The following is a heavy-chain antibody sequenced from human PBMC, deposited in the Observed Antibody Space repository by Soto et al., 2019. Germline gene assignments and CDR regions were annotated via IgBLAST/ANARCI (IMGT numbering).Heavy chain of an antibody. J-gene: IGHJ3*02. CDR3: AKAAENNYDSSGYPRGAFDI. Sequence: GGSLRLSCAASGFTFDDYAMHWVRQAPGKGLEWVSGISWNSGSLGYADSVKGRFSISRDNAENSLYLQMNRLRPEDTALYYCAKAAENNYDSSGYPRGAFDIWGQGTMVTVSS. CDR1: GFTFDDYA. D-gene: IGHD3-22*01. CDR2: ISWNSGSL. V-gene: IGHV3-9*01.